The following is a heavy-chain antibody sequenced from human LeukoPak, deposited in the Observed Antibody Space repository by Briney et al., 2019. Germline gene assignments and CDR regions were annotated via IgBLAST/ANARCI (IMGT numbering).Heavy chain of an antibody. J-gene: IGHJ4*02. CDR2: IYYSGST. Sequence: SETLSLTCTVSGGSISSYYWSWIRQPPGKGLEWIWYIYYSGSTNYNPSLKSRVTISVDTSKNQFSLKLSSVTAADTAVYYCATTEELYGGLRHWGQGTLVTVSS. CDR3: ATTEELYGGLRH. D-gene: IGHD4-23*01. CDR1: GGSISSYY. V-gene: IGHV4-59*08.